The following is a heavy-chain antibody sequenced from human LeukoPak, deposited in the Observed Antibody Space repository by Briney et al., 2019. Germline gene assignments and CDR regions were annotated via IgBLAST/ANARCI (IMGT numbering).Heavy chain of an antibody. Sequence: EGSLRLSCAASGFTVSSNYMSWVRQAPGKGLEWVSVIYSGGSTYYADSVKGRFTISRDKSKNTVYLQMNSLRAEDTAVYYCARSPYYYYYGGDVWGQGTTVTVPS. V-gene: IGHV3-53*01. CDR2: IYSGGST. CDR3: ARSPYYYYYGGDV. CDR1: GFTVSSNY. J-gene: IGHJ6*02.